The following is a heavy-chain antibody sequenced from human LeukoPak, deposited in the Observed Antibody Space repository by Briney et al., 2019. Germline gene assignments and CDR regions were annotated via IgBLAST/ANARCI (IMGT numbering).Heavy chain of an antibody. Sequence: ASVTVSCRASGYTFTGYYMHWVRQAPGQGLEWMGWINPNSGGTNYAQKFQGRVHMTRDTSISTAYMELSRLRSDDTAVYYCARVPLRINWFAPWGQGTLVTVSS. CDR1: GYTFTGYY. J-gene: IGHJ5*02. CDR3: ARVPLRINWFAP. V-gene: IGHV1-2*02. CDR2: INPNSGGT. D-gene: IGHD3-16*01.